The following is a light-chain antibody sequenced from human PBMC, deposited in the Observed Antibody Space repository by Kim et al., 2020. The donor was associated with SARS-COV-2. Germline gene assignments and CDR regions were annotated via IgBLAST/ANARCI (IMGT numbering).Light chain of an antibody. V-gene: IGLV3-19*01. CDR2: GKN. J-gene: IGLJ1*01. CDR1: SLRSYY. Sequence: ALGQTVRITCQGDSLRSYYASWYQQKPGQAPVLVIYGKNNRPSGIPDRFSCSSSGNTASLTITGAQAEDEADYYCNSRDSSGNHYVFGTGTKVTVL. CDR3: NSRDSSGNHYV.